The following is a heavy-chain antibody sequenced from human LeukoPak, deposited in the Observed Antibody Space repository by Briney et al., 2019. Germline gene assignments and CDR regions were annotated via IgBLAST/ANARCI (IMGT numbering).Heavy chain of an antibody. D-gene: IGHD1-14*01. CDR2: MNPNSGNT. CDR3: ARRAGTGDFDY. J-gene: IGHJ4*02. V-gene: IGHV1-8*03. Sequence: GASVKVSCKASGYTFTSYGISWVRQAPGQGLEWMGWMNPNSGNTGYAQKFQGRVTITRNTSISTAYMELSSLRSEDTAVYYCARRAGTGDFDYWGQGTLVTVSS. CDR1: GYTFTSYG.